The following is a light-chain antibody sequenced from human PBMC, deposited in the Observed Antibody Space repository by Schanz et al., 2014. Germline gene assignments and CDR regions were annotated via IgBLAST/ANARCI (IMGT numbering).Light chain of an antibody. J-gene: IGKJ4*01. CDR3: QQANIFPLT. CDR2: DAS. Sequence: DIQMTQSPSSLSASVGDRVTITCQASQDISNYLNWYQQKPGKAPKLLIYDASNLETGVPSRFSGSGSGTDFTLTISSLQPEDFAAYYCQQANIFPLTFGGGTKVEIK. V-gene: IGKV1-33*01. CDR1: QDISNY.